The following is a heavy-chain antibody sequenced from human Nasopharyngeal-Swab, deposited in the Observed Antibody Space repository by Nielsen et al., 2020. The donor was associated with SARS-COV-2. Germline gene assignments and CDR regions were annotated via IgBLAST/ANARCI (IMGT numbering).Heavy chain of an antibody. CDR3: VRGPSSGYANDAFGV. CDR1: GFTFSSYW. Sequence: GESLKISCAASGFTFSSYWMSWVRQAPGKGLEWVANIKEDGSEKYYVDSVKGRLTIARDNAKNTLYMQMNSLRDEDTAVYYCVRGPSSGYANDAFGVWGQGTMVTVSS. J-gene: IGHJ3*01. V-gene: IGHV3-7*01. CDR2: IKEDGSEK. D-gene: IGHD2-2*01.